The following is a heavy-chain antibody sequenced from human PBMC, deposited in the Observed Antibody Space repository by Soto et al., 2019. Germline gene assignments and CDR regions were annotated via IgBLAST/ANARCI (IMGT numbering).Heavy chain of an antibody. J-gene: IGHJ6*02. CDR3: ARINSSSWYGYYYYYGMDV. D-gene: IGHD6-13*01. Sequence: QVQLVQSGAEVKKPGSSVKVSCKASGGTFSSYPISWVRQAPGQGLEWMGGIIPIFGTANYAQKFQGRVTITADESTSTAYMELSSLRSEDTAVYYCARINSSSWYGYYYYYGMDVWGQGTTVTVSS. V-gene: IGHV1-69*01. CDR1: GGTFSSYP. CDR2: IIPIFGTA.